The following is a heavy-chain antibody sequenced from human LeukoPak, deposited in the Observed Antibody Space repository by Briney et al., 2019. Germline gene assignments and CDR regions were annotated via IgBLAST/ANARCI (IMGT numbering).Heavy chain of an antibody. J-gene: IGHJ6*03. D-gene: IGHD6-13*01. CDR1: GFTFSSYG. CDR3: TRGAIAAAGTRQRAYYYYYMDV. Sequence: GGSLRLSCAASGFTFSSYGMHWVRQASGKGLEWVGRIRSKANSYATAYAASVKGRFTISRDDSKNTAYLQMNSLKTEDTAVYYCTRGAIAAAGTRQRAYYYYYMDVWGKGTTVTVSS. CDR2: IRSKANSYAT. V-gene: IGHV3-73*01.